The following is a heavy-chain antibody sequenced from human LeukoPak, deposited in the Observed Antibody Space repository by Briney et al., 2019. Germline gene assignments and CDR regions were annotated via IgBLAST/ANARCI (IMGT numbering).Heavy chain of an antibody. CDR1: GFTWSNYA. D-gene: IGHD5-24*01. J-gene: IGHJ5*02. CDR3: ARDLNWPGP. V-gene: IGHV3-7*03. Sequence: GGSLRLSCAASGFTWSNYAMTWVRQAPGKGLEFVAGIKYDGTMESYVDSVNGRFTISRDNAKNSLYLQMNSLRVDDTAVYYCARDLNWPGPWGQGTLVTVSS. CDR2: IKYDGTME.